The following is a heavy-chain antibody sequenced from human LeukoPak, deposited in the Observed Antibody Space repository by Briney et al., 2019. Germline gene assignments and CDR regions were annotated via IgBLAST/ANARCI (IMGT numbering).Heavy chain of an antibody. CDR3: ARDGYSSGWYGGSGFVP. V-gene: IGHV1-2*02. Sequence: ASVKVSCKASGYTFTGYYMHWVRQAPGQGLEWMGWINPNSGGTNYAQKFQGRVTMTRDTSISTAYMELSRLRSDDTAVYYCARDGYSSGWYGGSGFVPWGQGTLVTVSS. CDR1: GYTFTGYY. J-gene: IGHJ5*02. CDR2: INPNSGGT. D-gene: IGHD6-19*01.